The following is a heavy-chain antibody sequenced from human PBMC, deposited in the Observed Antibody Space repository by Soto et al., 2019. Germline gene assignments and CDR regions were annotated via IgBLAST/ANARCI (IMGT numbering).Heavy chain of an antibody. D-gene: IGHD2-2*01. CDR1: GGTLSSYG. CDR3: ARGPTLDECSSDTECLNYCFGMDV. J-gene: IGHJ6*04. V-gene: IGHV1-69*01. CDR2: IIPLSDTA. Sequence: QVQLVQSGAEVKRPGSSVKVSCRASGGTLSSYGVSWVRQAPGQGLGWMGGIIPLSDTAHYAQNFQGRVTITADGFTNTACIEVTTLRSEDTAVYYCARGPTLDECSSDTECLNYCFGMDVWGEGTTVTVAS.